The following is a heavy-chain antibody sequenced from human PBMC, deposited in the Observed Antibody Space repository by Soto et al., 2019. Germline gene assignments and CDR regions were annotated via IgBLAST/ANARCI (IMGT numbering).Heavy chain of an antibody. V-gene: IGHV3-72*01. CDR3: STTVITAPLFEY. Sequence: EVQLVESGGGLVQPGGSLRLSCEGSGFTFSGHYMDWVRQAPGKGLEWLGRIRNKPNGHTTAYAATVKGRFTISRDDSKNLVYLEMNSLKSEDTALYYCSTTVITAPLFEYWGQGTLVAVSS. CDR1: GFTFSGHY. D-gene: IGHD2-21*02. J-gene: IGHJ4*02. CDR2: IRNKPNGHTT.